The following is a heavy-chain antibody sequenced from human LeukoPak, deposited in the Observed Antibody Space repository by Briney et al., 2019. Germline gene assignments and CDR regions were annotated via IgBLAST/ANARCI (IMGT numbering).Heavy chain of an antibody. D-gene: IGHD3-3*01. J-gene: IGHJ6*03. V-gene: IGHV3-30*04. CDR3: ARERFPFSYYYYMDV. CDR2: ISYDGSNK. CDR1: GFTFSSYA. Sequence: GGSLRLSCAASGFTFSSYAMHWVRQAPGKGLEWVAVISYDGSNKYYADSVKGRFTISRDNSKNTLYLQMNSLRAEDTAVYYCARERFPFSYYYYMDVWGKGTTVTVSS.